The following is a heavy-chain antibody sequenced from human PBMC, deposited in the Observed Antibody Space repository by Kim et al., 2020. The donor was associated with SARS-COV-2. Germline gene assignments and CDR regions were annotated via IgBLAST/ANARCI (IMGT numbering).Heavy chain of an antibody. CDR2: ISGSGGST. V-gene: IGHV3-23*01. D-gene: IGHD1-26*01. Sequence: GGSLRLSCAASGFTFSSYSMSWVRQAPGKGLEWVSAISGSGGSTYYADSVKGRFTMSRDNTKNTLYLQMNSLRAEDTAVYYWAKVRARLLGYYYYGMDVWGQGTTVTVSS. CDR1: GFTFSSYS. J-gene: IGHJ6*02. CDR3: AKVRARLLGYYYYGMDV.